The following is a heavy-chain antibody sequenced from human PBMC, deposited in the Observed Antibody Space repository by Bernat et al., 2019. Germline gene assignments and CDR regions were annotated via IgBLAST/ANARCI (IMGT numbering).Heavy chain of an antibody. J-gene: IGHJ3*02. D-gene: IGHD6-19*01. CDR3: AKDREWLTGGAFDI. Sequence: EVQLLESGGGLVQPGGSLRLSCSASGFTFSSYAMSWVRQAPGKGLEWVSAISGSGGSTYYGDAVKARFTISRDNSKNTLYLQLKSLGAEDTAVYYCAKDREWLTGGAFDIWGQGTMVTVSS. V-gene: IGHV3-23*02. CDR2: ISGSGGST. CDR1: GFTFSSYA.